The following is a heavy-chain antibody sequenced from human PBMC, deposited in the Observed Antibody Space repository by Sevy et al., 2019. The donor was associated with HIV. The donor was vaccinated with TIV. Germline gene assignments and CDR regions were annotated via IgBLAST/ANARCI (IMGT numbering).Heavy chain of an antibody. CDR3: TRSGAEAKNFYCGGDCYSDY. J-gene: IGHJ4*02. CDR2: INPKSGGT. Sequence: ASVKVSCKASGYTFTGYYLHWVRQAPGQGLEWMGWINPKSGGTNYAPKFQGRVTMTRDTSISTASMEWSRLRSDDTAVYYCTRSGAEAKNFYCGGDCYSDYWGQGTLVTVSS. V-gene: IGHV1-2*02. CDR1: GYTFTGYY. D-gene: IGHD2-21*02.